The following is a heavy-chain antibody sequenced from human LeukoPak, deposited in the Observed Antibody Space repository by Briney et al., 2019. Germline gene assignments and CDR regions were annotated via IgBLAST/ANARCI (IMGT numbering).Heavy chain of an antibody. Sequence: SETLSLTCTLSGGSFSSYYWSWIRQPPGKGLEWIGYIYYSGSTNYNPSLKSRVTMSVDTSKNQFSLKLSSVTAADTAVYYCARDKYYYGSGRLYFDYWGQGTLVTVPS. J-gene: IGHJ4*02. CDR2: IYYSGST. V-gene: IGHV4-59*12. CDR1: GGSFSSYY. CDR3: ARDKYYYGSGRLYFDY. D-gene: IGHD3-10*01.